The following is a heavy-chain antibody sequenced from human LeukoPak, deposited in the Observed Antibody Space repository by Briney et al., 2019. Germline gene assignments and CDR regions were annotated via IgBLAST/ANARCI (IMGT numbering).Heavy chain of an antibody. J-gene: IGHJ5*02. Sequence: PSETLSLTCAVYGGSFSGYYWSWIRQPPGKGLEWIGEINHSGSTNYNPSLKSRVTISVDTSKNQFSLKLSSVTAADTAVYYCARDIRPGGYSYGYFGFDPWGQGTLVTVSS. CDR3: ARDIRPGGYSYGYFGFDP. CDR1: GGSFSGYY. CDR2: INHSGST. D-gene: IGHD5-18*01. V-gene: IGHV4-34*01.